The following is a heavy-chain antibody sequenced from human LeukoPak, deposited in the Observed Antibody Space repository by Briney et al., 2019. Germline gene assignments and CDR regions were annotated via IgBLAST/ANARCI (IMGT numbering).Heavy chain of an antibody. CDR1: GFTFSSYG. CDR2: IWYDGSNK. CDR3: ARDRYCSGGSCPVNYYYGMDV. Sequence: GSLRLSCAASGFTFSSYGMHWVRQAPGKGLEWVAVIWYDGSNKYYADSVKGRFTISRDNSKNTLYLQMNSLRAEDTAVYYCARDRYCSGGSCPVNYYYGMDVWGQGTTVTVSS. D-gene: IGHD2-15*01. V-gene: IGHV3-33*01. J-gene: IGHJ6*02.